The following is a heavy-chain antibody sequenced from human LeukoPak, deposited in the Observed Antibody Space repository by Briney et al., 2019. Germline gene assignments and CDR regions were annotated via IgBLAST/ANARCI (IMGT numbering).Heavy chain of an antibody. CDR2: IKQDGSEK. D-gene: IGHD2-2*01. J-gene: IGHJ4*02. V-gene: IGHV3-7*01. Sequence: GGSLRLSCAASGFTFSSYWMSWVRQAPGKGLEWVANIKQDGSEKYYVDSVKGRFTISRDNAKNSLYLQMNRLRAEDTAVYYCARTNYRVVVPAAIDYWGQGTLVTVSP. CDR1: GFTFSSYW. CDR3: ARTNYRVVVPAAIDY.